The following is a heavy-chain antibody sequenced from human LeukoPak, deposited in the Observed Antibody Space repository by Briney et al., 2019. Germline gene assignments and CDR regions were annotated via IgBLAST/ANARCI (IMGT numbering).Heavy chain of an antibody. D-gene: IGHD1-26*01. Sequence: GASVKVSCKASGYTFTSYAMNWVRQAPGQGLEWMGGIIPIFGTANYARKFQGRVTITADESTSTAYMELSSLKSEDTAVYYCARRVGVSQRRIVGATNPEHGVKWGQGTLVTVSS. CDR3: ARRVGVSQRRIVGATNPEHGVK. CDR2: IIPIFGTA. CDR1: GYTFTSYA. J-gene: IGHJ4*02. V-gene: IGHV1-69*13.